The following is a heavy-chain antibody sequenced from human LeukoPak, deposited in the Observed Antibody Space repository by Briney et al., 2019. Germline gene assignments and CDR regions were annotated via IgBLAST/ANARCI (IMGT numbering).Heavy chain of an antibody. J-gene: IGHJ4*02. Sequence: SETLSLTCTVSGGSISSYYWSWIRQPPGKGLEWIGYIYYSGSTNYNPSLKSRVTISVDTSMDQFSLKLSSVTAADTAVYYCARVGYSYGPFDYWGQGTLVTVSS. V-gene: IGHV4-59*08. CDR1: GGSISSYY. D-gene: IGHD5-18*01. CDR2: IYYSGST. CDR3: ARVGYSYGPFDY.